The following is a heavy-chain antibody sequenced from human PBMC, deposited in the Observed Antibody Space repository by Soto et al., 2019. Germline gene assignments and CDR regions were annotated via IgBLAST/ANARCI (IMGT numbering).Heavy chain of an antibody. D-gene: IGHD3-10*01. CDR3: ARERSWGSGSYYNGGWFDP. V-gene: IGHV3-21*01. Sequence: LRLSCAASGFTFRSYSINWVRQSPGKGLEWVSSISSSSSYIYYADSVKGRFTISRDNAKNSLYLQMNSLRAEDTAVYYCARERSWGSGSYYNGGWFDPWGQGTLVTVSS. CDR1: GFTFRSYS. J-gene: IGHJ5*02. CDR2: ISSSSSYI.